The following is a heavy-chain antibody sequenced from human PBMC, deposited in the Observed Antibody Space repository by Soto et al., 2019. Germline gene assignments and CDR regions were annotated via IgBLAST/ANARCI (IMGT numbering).Heavy chain of an antibody. Sequence: ESGGGLVQRGGSPRLSCAASGFTFGIYSMNWVRQAPGKGLEWISYINGSSSTMYYADSVKGRFIIARDNADNSLYLKMNSLSDDDTAVYYCARGDRFRCSGNRCFSNGLFLSWGQGTLVTVSS. CDR3: ARGDRFRCSGNRCFSNGLFLS. D-gene: IGHD2-15*01. CDR1: GFTFGIYS. CDR2: INGSSSTM. J-gene: IGHJ5*02. V-gene: IGHV3-48*02.